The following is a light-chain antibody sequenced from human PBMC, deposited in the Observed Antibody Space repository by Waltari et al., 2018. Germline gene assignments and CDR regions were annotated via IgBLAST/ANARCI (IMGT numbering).Light chain of an antibody. CDR2: EVS. Sequence: QSALTQPPSASGSPGPSVTISCTGTSSDVGGSHCVSWYQQPPGKAPKLLIYEVSKRPSGVPVRFSGSKSGNTASLTVSGLQAEDEAYYYCDSYAGSNSWGVFGGGTKLTVL. J-gene: IGLJ2*01. CDR3: DSYAGSNSWGV. CDR1: SSDVGGSHC. V-gene: IGLV2-8*01.